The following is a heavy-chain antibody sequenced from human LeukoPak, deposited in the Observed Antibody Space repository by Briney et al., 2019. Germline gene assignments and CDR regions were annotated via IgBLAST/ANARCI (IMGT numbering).Heavy chain of an antibody. V-gene: IGHV4-38-2*02. CDR3: ARGGTGYYDSSYYYPY. Sequence: SETLSLICNVSGYSISIDYYWGWIRQPPGKGLEWIGSIHQIGSTYYNPSLKSRVSILMDKSKSQFSLRLNSVTAADTAVYYCARGGTGYYDSSYYYPYWGQGTLVTVSS. CDR1: GYSISIDYY. J-gene: IGHJ4*02. D-gene: IGHD3-22*01. CDR2: IHQIGST.